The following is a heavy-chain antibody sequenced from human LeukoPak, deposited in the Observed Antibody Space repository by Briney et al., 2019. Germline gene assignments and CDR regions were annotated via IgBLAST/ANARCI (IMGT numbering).Heavy chain of an antibody. D-gene: IGHD6-19*01. Sequence: GGSLRLSCAASRFTFSSYAMIWVRQSPGRGLEWVSAIGGGGVTTYYADSVKGRFTISRDNSKNTLYLQMNSLRAEDTALYYCAKDAQGLVRGGIYFDFWGQGSLVTVSS. J-gene: IGHJ4*02. V-gene: IGHV3-23*01. CDR1: RFTFSSYA. CDR2: IGGGGVTT. CDR3: AKDAQGLVRGGIYFDF.